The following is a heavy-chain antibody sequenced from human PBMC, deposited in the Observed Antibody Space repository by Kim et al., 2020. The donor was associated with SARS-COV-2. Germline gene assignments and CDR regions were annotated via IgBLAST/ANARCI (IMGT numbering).Heavy chain of an antibody. Sequence: KHAQKIQGRVTITADKSTSTAYMELSSLGSEDTAVFYCARDPGTKHAFDIWGQGTMVTVSS. CDR3: ARDPGTKHAFDI. V-gene: IGHV1-69*04. J-gene: IGHJ3*02. D-gene: IGHD1-1*01.